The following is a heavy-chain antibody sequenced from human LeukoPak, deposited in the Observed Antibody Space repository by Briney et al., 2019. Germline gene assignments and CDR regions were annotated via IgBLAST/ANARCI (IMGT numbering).Heavy chain of an antibody. Sequence: SETLSLTCTVSGGSISSGPYYWGWIRQPPGKGLEWIGNIYYSGSTYYNPSLKSRVTISVDTSKNQFSLKLSSVTAADTAVYYCARMVRGLYFDYWGQGTLVTVSS. D-gene: IGHD3-10*01. J-gene: IGHJ4*02. CDR1: GGSISSGPYY. CDR3: ARMVRGLYFDY. CDR2: IYYSGST. V-gene: IGHV4-39*01.